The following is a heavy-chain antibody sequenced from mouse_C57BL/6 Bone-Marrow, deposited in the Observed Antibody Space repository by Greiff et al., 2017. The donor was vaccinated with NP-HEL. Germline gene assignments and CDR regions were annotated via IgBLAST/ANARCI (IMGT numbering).Heavy chain of an antibody. Sequence: EVKLMESGTVLARPGASVKMSCKTSGYTFTSYWMHWVKQRPGQGLEWIGAIYPGNSDTSYNQKFKGKAKLNAVTSASTAYMELSSLTNEDSAVYDGTRGKNGGGGFAYWGQGTLVTVSA. J-gene: IGHJ3*01. CDR3: TRGKNGGGGFAY. V-gene: IGHV1-5*01. CDR2: IYPGNSDT. CDR1: GYTFTSYW.